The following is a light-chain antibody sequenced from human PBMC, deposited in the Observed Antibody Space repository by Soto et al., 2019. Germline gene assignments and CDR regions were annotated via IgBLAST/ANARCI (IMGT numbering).Light chain of an antibody. CDR3: NSYATGNTRV. CDR1: SSDIGDYDY. J-gene: IGLJ1*01. CDR2: EVS. Sequence: QSALTQPASVSGSPGQSITISCTGSSSDIGDYDYVSWYQQHPGKAPKVLISEVSNRPSGVSNRFSGSKSGNTASLTISGLQAGDEADYYCNSYATGNTRVFGTGTKVTVL. V-gene: IGLV2-14*01.